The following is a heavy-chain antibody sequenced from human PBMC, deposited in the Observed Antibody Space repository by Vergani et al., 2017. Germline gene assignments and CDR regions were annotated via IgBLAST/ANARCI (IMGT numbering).Heavy chain of an antibody. CDR3: AKEYYDFWSGYYYYGMDV. CDR2: ISYDGSNK. V-gene: IGHV3-30*18. Sequence: QVQLVESGGGVVQPGRSLRLSCAASGFTFSSYGMHWVRKAPGKGLEWVAVISYDGSNKYYADSVKGRFTISRDNSKNTLYLQMNSLRAEDTAVYYCAKEYYDFWSGYYYYGMDVWGQGTTVTVSS. J-gene: IGHJ6*02. CDR1: GFTFSSYG. D-gene: IGHD3-3*01.